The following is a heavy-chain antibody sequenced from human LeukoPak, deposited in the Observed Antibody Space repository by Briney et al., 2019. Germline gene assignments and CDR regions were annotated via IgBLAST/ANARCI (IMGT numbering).Heavy chain of an antibody. V-gene: IGHV3-7*01. J-gene: IGHJ4*02. CDR3: ARVDRAAAGNFPLDY. CDR2: IKQDGSEK. D-gene: IGHD6-13*01. CDR1: GFTFSSYW. Sequence: GGSLRLSCAASGFTFSSYWMSWVRQAPGKGLEWVANIKQDGSEKYYVDSVKGRFTISRDNAKNSLYLQMNSLRAEDTAVYYCARVDRAAAGNFPLDYWGQGTLVTVSS.